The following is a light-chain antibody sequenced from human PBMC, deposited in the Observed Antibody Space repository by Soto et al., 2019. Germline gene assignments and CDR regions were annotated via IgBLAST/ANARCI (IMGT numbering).Light chain of an antibody. V-gene: IGKV3-20*01. J-gene: IGKJ1*01. Sequence: EIVFTQSPGTLSLSPGERATLSCRASQSVNSSYLAWYQQKPGQAPRLLIYGASSRATGIPDRFSGSGSGTDFTLTISRLXPEDFAVYYCQQYGSSPTWTFGQGTKVDTK. CDR1: QSVNSSY. CDR3: QQYGSSPTWT. CDR2: GAS.